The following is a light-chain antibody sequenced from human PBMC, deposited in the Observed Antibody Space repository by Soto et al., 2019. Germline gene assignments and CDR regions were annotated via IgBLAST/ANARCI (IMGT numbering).Light chain of an antibody. J-gene: IGKJ1*01. CDR3: QQSYSSSWT. Sequence: DIQMTQSPSPLSASVGDRVTITCRASQSISNLLNWYQHKPGKAPKLLIYGTSTLQSGVPSRFSGSGSGTDFTLTISSLQREDFATYYCQQSYSSSWTFGQGTKVEIK. CDR1: QSISNL. V-gene: IGKV1-39*01. CDR2: GTS.